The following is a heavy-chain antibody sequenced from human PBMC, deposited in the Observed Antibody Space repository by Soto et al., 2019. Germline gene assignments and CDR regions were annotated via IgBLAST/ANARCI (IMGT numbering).Heavy chain of an antibody. CDR2: ISGSGGST. Sequence: EVQLLESGGGLVQPGGSLRLSCAASGFTFSSYAMSWVRQAPGKGLEWVSAISGSGGSTYYADSVKGRFTISRDNSKNTLYLQMNSLRAEDTAVYYCANDLQIGYYYGSGSYDWGQGTLVTVSS. CDR3: ANDLQIGYYYGSGSYD. CDR1: GFTFSSYA. V-gene: IGHV3-23*01. J-gene: IGHJ4*02. D-gene: IGHD3-10*01.